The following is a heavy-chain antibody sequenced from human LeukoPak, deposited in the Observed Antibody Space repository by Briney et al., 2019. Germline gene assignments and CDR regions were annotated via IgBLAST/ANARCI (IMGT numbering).Heavy chain of an antibody. CDR1: GYTFISYG. Sequence: ASVKVSFKASGYTFISYGISWVRQAPGQGLEWMGWISAYNGNTNYAQKFQGRVTMTTDTSTSTAYMELRSLRSDDTAVYYCARGEVGGSYGIAFECWGQGTLVTVSS. J-gene: IGHJ4*02. CDR3: ARGEVGGSYGIAFEC. D-gene: IGHD1-26*01. CDR2: ISAYNGNT. V-gene: IGHV1-18*01.